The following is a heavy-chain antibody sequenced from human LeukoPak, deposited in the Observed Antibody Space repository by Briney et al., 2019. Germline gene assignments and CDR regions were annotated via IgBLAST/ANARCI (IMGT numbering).Heavy chain of an antibody. CDR2: IYSSGST. CDR1: GGSIRSYY. Sequence: PSETLSLTCTVSGGSIRSYYWSWIRQPPGKGLEWIGYIYSSGSTNYNPSLKSRVTISVDTSKNQFSLKLTSVTAADTAVYYCAREEGGLDVWGQGTTVIVSS. CDR3: AREEGGLDV. J-gene: IGHJ6*02. V-gene: IGHV4-59*01.